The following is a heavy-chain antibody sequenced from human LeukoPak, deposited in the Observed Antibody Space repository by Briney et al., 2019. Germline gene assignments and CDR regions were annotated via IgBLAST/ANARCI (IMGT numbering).Heavy chain of an antibody. Sequence: GGSLRLSCAASGFTLSSLSMHWVRQSPGGGLEYVSAINYKGGTTYYADSVKGRFTISRDNSKNTLYLQMGSLRDEDMAVYYCARVGPETAFDYWGQGTLVTVSS. V-gene: IGHV3-64*02. D-gene: IGHD1-14*01. J-gene: IGHJ4*02. CDR2: INYKGGTT. CDR1: GFTLSSLS. CDR3: ARVGPETAFDY.